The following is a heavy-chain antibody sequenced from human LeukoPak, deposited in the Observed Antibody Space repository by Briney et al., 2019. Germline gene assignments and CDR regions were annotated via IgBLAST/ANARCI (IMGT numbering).Heavy chain of an antibody. CDR3: AKDLRGSMVRGVIITAVNAFDI. J-gene: IGHJ3*02. Sequence: GGSLRLSCAASGFTFSTYGMHWVRQAPGKGLEWVAVISYDGSNKYYGDSVKGRFTISRDNSKNTLYLQMNSLRAEDTAVYYCAKDLRGSMVRGVIITAVNAFDIWGQGTMVTVSS. CDR2: ISYDGSNK. D-gene: IGHD3-10*01. CDR1: GFTFSTYG. V-gene: IGHV3-30*18.